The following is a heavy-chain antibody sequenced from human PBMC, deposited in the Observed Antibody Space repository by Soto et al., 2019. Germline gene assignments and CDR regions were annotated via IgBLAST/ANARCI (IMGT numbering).Heavy chain of an antibody. J-gene: IGHJ6*02. CDR3: ARQRRDRRSQYYYYGMDV. CDR2: IYPGDSDT. Sequence: PGESLKISCKGSGYSFTSYRIGWVRQMPGKGLEWMGIIYPGDSDTRYSPSFQGQVTISADKSISTAYLQWSSLKASDTAMYYCARQRRDRRSQYYYYGMDVWGQGNTVTVS. V-gene: IGHV5-51*01. D-gene: IGHD1-26*01. CDR1: GYSFTSYR.